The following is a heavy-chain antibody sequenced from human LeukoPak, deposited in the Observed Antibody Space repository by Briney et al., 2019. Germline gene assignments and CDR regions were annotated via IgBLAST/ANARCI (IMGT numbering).Heavy chain of an antibody. CDR2: IYYSGST. CDR3: ATSGWYLLPGVY. J-gene: IGHJ4*02. Sequence: SETLSLTCAVYGGSFSGYYWGWIRQPPGKGLEWIGSIYYSGSTYYNPSLESRVTISVDTSKNQFSLKLSSVTAADTAVYYCATSGWYLLPGVYWGQGTLVTVSS. CDR1: GGSFSGYY. V-gene: IGHV4-39*01. D-gene: IGHD6-19*01.